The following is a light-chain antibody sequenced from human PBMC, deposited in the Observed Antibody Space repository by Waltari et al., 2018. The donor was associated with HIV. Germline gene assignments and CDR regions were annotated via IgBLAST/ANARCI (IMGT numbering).Light chain of an antibody. Sequence: EIVMTQSPPTLSVSPGQRVTLSCRASQSISAKVAWYQQRPGQAPRLLIYEVATRPTGIPARFSGSGSETEFTLTSSSLQSEDFATYFCQQYDSGPRGITFGQGTMLEIK. CDR1: QSISAK. CDR3: QQYDSGPRGIT. CDR2: EVA. J-gene: IGKJ2*01. V-gene: IGKV3-15*01.